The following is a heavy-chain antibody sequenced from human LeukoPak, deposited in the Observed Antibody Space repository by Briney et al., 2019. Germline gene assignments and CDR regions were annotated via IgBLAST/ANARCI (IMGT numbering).Heavy chain of an antibody. V-gene: IGHV3-23*01. CDR3: AKDGFRGDCIGRSCYPFDP. CDR1: GFTFSSYA. D-gene: IGHD2-15*01. Sequence: GGSLRLSCAASGFTFSSYAMSWVRQAPGKGLEWVSTISDSGGNTYYADSVKGRFTISRDNSKNTLYLQMNSLRAEDTALYYCAKDGFRGDCIGRSCYPFDPWGQGTLVTVSS. CDR2: ISDSGGNT. J-gene: IGHJ5*02.